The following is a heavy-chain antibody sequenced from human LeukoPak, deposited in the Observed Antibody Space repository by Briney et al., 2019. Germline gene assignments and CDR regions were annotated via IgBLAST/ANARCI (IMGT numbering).Heavy chain of an antibody. Sequence: ASVTVSCKASGYSFTDYYIHWVRQAPGQGREWVGWINPNSGGTKYAQKFQGRVTVTRDTSISTGYMELNSLRSDDTSVYYCARSIASGSYLFWGQGTLVTVSS. J-gene: IGHJ4*02. V-gene: IGHV1-2*02. CDR2: INPNSGGT. D-gene: IGHD3-10*01. CDR3: ARSIASGSYLF. CDR1: GYSFTDYY.